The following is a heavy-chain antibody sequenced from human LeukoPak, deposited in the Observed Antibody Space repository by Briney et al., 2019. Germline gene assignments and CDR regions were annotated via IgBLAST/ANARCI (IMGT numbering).Heavy chain of an antibody. CDR3: ATNGWYCLDN. V-gene: IGHV4-4*02. D-gene: IGHD6-19*01. Sequence: SGTLSLTCAVSGASISNDNWWSWVRQPPGKGLEWIGEIYHSGTTNYNPSLKSRVTISVDKSKNQFSLKLNSVTAADTAVYYCATNGWYCLDNWGQGTLVTVSS. J-gene: IGHJ4*02. CDR1: GASISNDNW. CDR2: IYHSGTT.